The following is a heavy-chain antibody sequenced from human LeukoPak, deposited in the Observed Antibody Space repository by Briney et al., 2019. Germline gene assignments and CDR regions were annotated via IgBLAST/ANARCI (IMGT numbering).Heavy chain of an antibody. CDR3: ARDDLGGIVVVPAAMYYAFDI. J-gene: IGHJ3*02. CDR2: IYYSGST. D-gene: IGHD2-2*01. Sequence: SETLSLTCTVSGGSISSSSYYWVWIRQPPGKGLEWIGSIYYSGSTYYNPSLKSRVTISVDTSKNQFSLKLSSVTAADTAVYYCARDDLGGIVVVPAAMYYAFDIWGQGTMVTVSS. CDR1: GGSISSSSYY. V-gene: IGHV4-39*07.